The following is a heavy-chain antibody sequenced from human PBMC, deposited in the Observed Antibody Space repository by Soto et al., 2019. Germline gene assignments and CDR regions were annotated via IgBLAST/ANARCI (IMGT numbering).Heavy chain of an antibody. CDR1: GFTFSSYG. V-gene: IGHV3-30*18. Sequence: QVQLVESGGGVVQPGRSLRLSCAASGFTFSSYGMHWVRQAPGKGLDWVAFISYDGSNKYYADSVKGRFTISRDNSKNTLYLQMNSLRAEDTALYYCAKAPGMDVWGQGTTVTVSS. CDR2: ISYDGSNK. CDR3: AKAPGMDV. J-gene: IGHJ6*02.